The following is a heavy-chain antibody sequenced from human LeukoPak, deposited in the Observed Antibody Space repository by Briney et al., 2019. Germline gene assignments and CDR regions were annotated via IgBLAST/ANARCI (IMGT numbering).Heavy chain of an antibody. CDR3: GTDRERDPSVYYLV. J-gene: IGHJ4*02. V-gene: IGHV3-23*01. CDR2: ISDNGSQT. Sequence: GGSLRLSCAASGFTFTDYAMSWVRQAPEKGLEWLSTISDNGSQTYYTDSVKGRFTISRDNSRNTVFLQMNSLRAEDSGVYYCGTDRERDPSVYYLVGGQGTLITVSS. CDR1: GFTFTDYA. D-gene: IGHD3-22*01.